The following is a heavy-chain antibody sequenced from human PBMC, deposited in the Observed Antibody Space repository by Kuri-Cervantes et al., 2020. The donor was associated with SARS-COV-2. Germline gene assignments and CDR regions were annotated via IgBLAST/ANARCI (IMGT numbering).Heavy chain of an antibody. CDR2: IIPIFGTA. CDR3: ARRKRELVYATRGGYFDL. J-gene: IGHJ2*01. V-gene: IGHV1-69*13. CDR1: GGTFSSYA. D-gene: IGHD2-8*01. Sequence: SVKVSCKASGGTFSSYAISWVRQAPGRGLEWMGGIIPIFGTANYAQKFQGRVTITADESTSKAYMELSSLRSEDTAVYYCARRKRELVYATRGGYFDLWGRGTLVTVSS.